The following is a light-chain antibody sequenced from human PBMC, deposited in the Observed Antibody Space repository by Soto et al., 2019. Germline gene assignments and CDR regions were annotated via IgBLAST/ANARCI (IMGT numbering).Light chain of an antibody. J-gene: IGKJ5*01. V-gene: IGKV3D-15*01. CDR1: QSVSSN. CDR2: GAS. Sequence: EIVMTHSLAALSVSPCERATLCFSASQSVSSNLAWYQQKPGQAPRLLIYGASTRATGIPARFSGSGSGTEVTLTISSLQSEDFAVYYCQQRSNWLPITFGQGTRLEI. CDR3: QQRSNWLPIT.